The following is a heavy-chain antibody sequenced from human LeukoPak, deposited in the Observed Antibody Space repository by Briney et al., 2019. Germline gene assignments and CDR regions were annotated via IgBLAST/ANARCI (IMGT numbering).Heavy chain of an antibody. D-gene: IGHD6-13*01. Sequence: GGSLRLSCTASGFTFSSYSMNWVRQAPGKGLEWVSSLSSSSSYIHYADSVKGRFTISRDNAKNSLYLQLNSLRAGDTAVYYCARDYIAAAGPNGDYWGQGTLVTVSS. J-gene: IGHJ4*02. CDR1: GFTFSSYS. V-gene: IGHV3-21*01. CDR3: ARDYIAAAGPNGDY. CDR2: LSSSSSYI.